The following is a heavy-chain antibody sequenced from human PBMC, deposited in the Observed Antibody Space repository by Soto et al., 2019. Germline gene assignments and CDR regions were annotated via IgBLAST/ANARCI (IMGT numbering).Heavy chain of an antibody. J-gene: IGHJ4*02. CDR1: GDFISSRSHY. CDR3: ARLPILATISHFDS. D-gene: IGHD5-12*01. Sequence: ETLSLTCAVSGDFISSRSHYWGWIRQPPGKGLEWVGNIFYSGNTYYNPSLKSRVTISVDTSKDQFSLKLNSVTAADTAVYYCARLPILATISHFDSWGQGT. CDR2: IFYSGNT. V-gene: IGHV4-39*01.